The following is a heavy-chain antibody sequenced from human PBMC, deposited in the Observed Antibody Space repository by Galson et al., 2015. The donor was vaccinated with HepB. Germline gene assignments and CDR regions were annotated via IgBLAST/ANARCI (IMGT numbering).Heavy chain of an antibody. D-gene: IGHD2-21*02. CDR3: ARDTPYCGGDCYSPRTGYFDL. Sequence: SVKVSCKASGYTFTSYGISWVRQAPGQGLEWMGWISAYNGNTNYAQKLQGRVTMTTDTSTSTAYMELRSLRSDDTAVYYCARDTPYCGGDCYSPRTGYFDLWGRGTLVTVSS. J-gene: IGHJ2*01. CDR2: ISAYNGNT. V-gene: IGHV1-18*04. CDR1: GYTFTSYG.